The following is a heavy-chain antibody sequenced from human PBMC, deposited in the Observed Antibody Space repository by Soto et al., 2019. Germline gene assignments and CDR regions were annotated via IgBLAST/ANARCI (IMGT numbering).Heavy chain of an antibody. CDR2: ITSDGKSK. Sequence: PGWSLRLSCASSVFNFINHWMHWVRQRPGEGLVWVSRITSDGKSKAYAESVKGRFAISRDNAKNTLYLQMNGLTAEDTAVYYCARESGDWPLNWFDPWGLGTLVTVSS. D-gene: IGHD2-21*02. CDR3: ARESGDWPLNWFDP. CDR1: VFNFINHW. J-gene: IGHJ5*02. V-gene: IGHV3-74*01.